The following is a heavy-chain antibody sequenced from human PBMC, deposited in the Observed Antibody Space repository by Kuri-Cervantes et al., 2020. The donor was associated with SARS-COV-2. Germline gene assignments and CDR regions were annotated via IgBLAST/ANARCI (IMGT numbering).Heavy chain of an antibody. CDR1: GFTFSSYA. CDR3: AKSASSGYYHIDY. J-gene: IGHJ4*02. CDR2: ISGSGGST. Sequence: LSLTCAASGFTFSSYAMSWVRQAPGKGLEWVSAISGSGGSTYYADSVKGRFTISRDNSKNTLYLQMNSLRAEDTAVYYCAKSASSGYYHIDYWGQGPLVTVSS. D-gene: IGHD3-22*01. V-gene: IGHV3-23*01.